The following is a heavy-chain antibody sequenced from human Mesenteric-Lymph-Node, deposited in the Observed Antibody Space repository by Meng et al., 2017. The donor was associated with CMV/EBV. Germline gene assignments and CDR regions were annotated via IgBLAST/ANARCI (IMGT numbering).Heavy chain of an antibody. Sequence: GESLKISCAASGFTVSSNYMSWVRQAPGKGLEWVSVIYSGGSTYYADSVKGRFTISRDNSKNTLYLQMNSLRAEDTAVYYCARVSGDAFDIWGQGTMVTVSS. CDR2: IYSGGST. D-gene: IGHD5/OR15-5a*01. V-gene: IGHV3-66*02. J-gene: IGHJ3*02. CDR1: GFTVSSNY. CDR3: ARVSGDAFDI.